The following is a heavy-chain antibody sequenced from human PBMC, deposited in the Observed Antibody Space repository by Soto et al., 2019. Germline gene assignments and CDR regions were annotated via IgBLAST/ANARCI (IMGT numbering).Heavy chain of an antibody. CDR2: ISSSGTYI. CDR3: AREPSDCSSTSCWGYYALDV. D-gene: IGHD2-2*01. Sequence: PVGSLRLSCAASGFTFSTYSMNWVRQAPGKGLEWVSSISSSGTYIHYADSLKGRFTISRDNAKNSLYLQMISLRAEDTAVYYCAREPSDCSSTSCWGYYALDVWGQGTTVTVSS. CDR1: GFTFSTYS. V-gene: IGHV3-21*01. J-gene: IGHJ6*02.